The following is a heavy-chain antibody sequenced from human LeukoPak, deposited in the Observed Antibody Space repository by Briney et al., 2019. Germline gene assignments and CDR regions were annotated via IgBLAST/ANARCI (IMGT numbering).Heavy chain of an antibody. Sequence: GGSLRLSCAASGFTFSDYYMSWIRQAPGKGLEWVSYISSSGRTISYADSVKGRFAISRDNVKNSVDLQMNSLRAEDTAMYYCASRTGTTGYHYYMDLWGNGTTVTVSS. CDR2: ISSSGRTI. CDR1: GFTFSDYY. D-gene: IGHD1-7*01. J-gene: IGHJ6*03. CDR3: ASRTGTTGYHYYMDL. V-gene: IGHV3-11*04.